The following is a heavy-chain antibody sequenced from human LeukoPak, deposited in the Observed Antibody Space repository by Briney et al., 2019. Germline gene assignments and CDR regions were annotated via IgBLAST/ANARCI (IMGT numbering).Heavy chain of an antibody. CDR2: TRVSDNKL. D-gene: IGHD2-8*01. V-gene: IGHV3-11*01. Sequence: TGGSLRLSCAASGFIFSDHPMGWIRQAPGKGLEWLSYTRVSDNKLYYADSVKGRFTISRDNAQTSLYLQMSSLRAEDTAVYYCARRIMGTTGHAFDFWGQGTMVTVSS. CDR3: ARRIMGTTGHAFDF. CDR1: GFIFSDHP. J-gene: IGHJ3*01.